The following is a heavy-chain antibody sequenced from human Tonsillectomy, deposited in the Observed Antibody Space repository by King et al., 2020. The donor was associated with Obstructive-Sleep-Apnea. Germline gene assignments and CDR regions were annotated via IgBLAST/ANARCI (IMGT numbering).Heavy chain of an antibody. Sequence: VQLVESGGGLVQPGGSLRLSCAASGFTFSSHWMSWVRQAPGKGLEWVANIKQDGSEKYYVDSVKGRFTISRDNAKNSLYLQMNSLRAEDTAVYYCARDRGTSYGGQGTLVTVSS. V-gene: IGHV3-7*01. CDR2: IKQDGSEK. CDR3: ARDRGTSY. J-gene: IGHJ4*02. CDR1: GFTFSSHW. D-gene: IGHD2-15*01.